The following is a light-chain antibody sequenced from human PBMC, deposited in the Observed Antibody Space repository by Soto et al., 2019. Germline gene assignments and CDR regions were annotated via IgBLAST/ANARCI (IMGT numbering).Light chain of an antibody. CDR3: SSYTTSGTVL. CDR1: SSDVGCYNY. CDR2: DVS. J-gene: IGLJ2*01. V-gene: IGLV2-14*01. Sequence: QSALTQPASVSGSPGQSITISCTGTSSDVGCYNYVSWYQQHPGKAPKLMIYDVSNRPSGVSNRFSASKSGNTASLTISGLQAEDEADYYCSSYTTSGTVLFGGGTKLTVL.